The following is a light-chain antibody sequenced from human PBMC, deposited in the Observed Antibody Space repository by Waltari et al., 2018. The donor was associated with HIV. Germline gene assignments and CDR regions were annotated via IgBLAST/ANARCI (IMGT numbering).Light chain of an antibody. CDR2: AAS. V-gene: IGKV1-12*01. CDR1: PAISPW. CDR3: QQTDSFPLT. J-gene: IGKJ4*01. Sequence: DIQMTQSPSSVSASVGDSVTITCRASPAISPWLAWYQQKPGKAPKLLIYAASSLQRGVPSRFSGSGSGTDFTLTISSLQPEDFATYSCQQTDSFPLTFGGGTKVEIK.